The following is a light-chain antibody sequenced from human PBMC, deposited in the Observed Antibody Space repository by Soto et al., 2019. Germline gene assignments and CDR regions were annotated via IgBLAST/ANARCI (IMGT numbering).Light chain of an antibody. CDR1: QGLNSN. V-gene: IGKV3-15*01. CDR3: QQYNNWPQT. CDR2: GVS. J-gene: IGKJ1*01. Sequence: ELVMTQSPGTLSVSPGERATLSCRASQGLNSNLAWYQQKPGQPPRLLIYGVSTRATGIPARFSGSGSGTKFTLTISSLQSEDFAVYYCQQYNNWPQTFGQGTKV.